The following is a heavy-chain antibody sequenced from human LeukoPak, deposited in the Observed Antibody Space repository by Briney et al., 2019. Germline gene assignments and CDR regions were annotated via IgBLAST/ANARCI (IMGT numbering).Heavy chain of an antibody. V-gene: IGHV4-61*09. Sequence: SETLSLTCTVSGASINSGNYYWSWIRQPAGKGLEWIGHIYTSGSTNYNPSLKSRVTISLDTSKNQFSLKLSSVTAADTAVYHCARWGLGPYWYFDLWGRGTLVTVSS. CDR2: IYTSGST. CDR3: ARWGLGPYWYFDL. D-gene: IGHD3/OR15-3a*01. J-gene: IGHJ2*01. CDR1: GASINSGNYY.